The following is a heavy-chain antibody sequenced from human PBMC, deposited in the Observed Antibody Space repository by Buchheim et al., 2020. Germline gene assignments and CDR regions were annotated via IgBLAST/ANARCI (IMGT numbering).Heavy chain of an antibody. V-gene: IGHV4-34*01. CDR3: ASEDPRDYYYGMDV. CDR2: INHSGST. J-gene: IGHJ6*02. Sequence: QVQLQQWGAGLLKPSETLSLTCAVYGGSFSGYYWSWIRQPPGKGLEWIGEINHSGSTNYNPSLKSRVTISLVTSKNQFSLKLSAVTAADTAVYYCASEDPRDYYYGMDVWGQGTT. CDR1: GGSFSGYY.